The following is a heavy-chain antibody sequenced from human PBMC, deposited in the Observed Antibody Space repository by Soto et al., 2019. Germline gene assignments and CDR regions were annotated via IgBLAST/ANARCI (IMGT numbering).Heavy chain of an antibody. J-gene: IGHJ6*02. CDR3: ARDDPEYSSSSAYYYGMDV. Sequence: GGSLRLSCAASGFTFSSYGMHWVRQAPGKWLEWVAVIWYDGSNKYYADSVKGRFTISRDNSKNTLYLQMNSLRAEDTAVYYCARDDPEYSSSSAYYYGMDVWGQGXTVTV. CDR1: GFTFSSYG. CDR2: IWYDGSNK. V-gene: IGHV3-33*01. D-gene: IGHD6-6*01.